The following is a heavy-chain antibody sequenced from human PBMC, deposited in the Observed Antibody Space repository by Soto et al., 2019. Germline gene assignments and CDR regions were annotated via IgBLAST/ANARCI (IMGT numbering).Heavy chain of an antibody. J-gene: IGHJ3*01. CDR3: ARGDVFDL. V-gene: IGHV4-4*07. CDR2: IYSSGNA. CDR1: GDSISGYY. Sequence: QVQLQESGPGLVKPSETVSLICTVSGDSISGYYWSWIRQPAGKGLEWIGRIYSSGNANYNPSLKSRVSMSVDMSKNQFSLKVTFVTAADRAMYYCARGDVFDLWGQGTKVTVSS.